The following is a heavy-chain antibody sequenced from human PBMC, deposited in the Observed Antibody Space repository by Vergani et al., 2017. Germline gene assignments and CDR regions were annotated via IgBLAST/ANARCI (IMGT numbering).Heavy chain of an antibody. CDR1: GGSISSSSYY. CDR2: IYYSGST. D-gene: IGHD5-12*01. Sequence: QLQLQESGPGLVKPSETLSLTCTVSGGSISSSSYYWGWIRQPPGKGLEWIGSIYYSGSTYYNPSLKSRVTISVDTSKNQFSLKLSSVTAADTAVYYCARPDPGSDAFDIWGQGTMVTVSS. V-gene: IGHV4-39*01. J-gene: IGHJ3*02. CDR3: ARPDPGSDAFDI.